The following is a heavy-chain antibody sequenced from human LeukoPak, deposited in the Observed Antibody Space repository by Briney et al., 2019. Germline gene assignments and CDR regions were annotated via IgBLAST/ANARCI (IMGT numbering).Heavy chain of an antibody. Sequence: PGGSLRLSCVASGFMFDDHGMSWVRQVAGKGLEWVSGINWDGGSTGYADSVKGRFTISRDNAKNSLYLQMNSLRAEDTALYYCAGGDRNGWYFDYWGQGNLVTVSS. CDR2: INWDGGST. D-gene: IGHD6-19*01. CDR1: GFMFDDHG. J-gene: IGHJ4*02. V-gene: IGHV3-20*04. CDR3: AGGDRNGWYFDY.